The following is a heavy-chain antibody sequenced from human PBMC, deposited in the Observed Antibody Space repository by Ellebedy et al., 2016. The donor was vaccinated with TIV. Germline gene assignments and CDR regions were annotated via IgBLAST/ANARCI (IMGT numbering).Heavy chain of an antibody. Sequence: GSLRLXXAASGFTFSSYAMSWVRQPPGKGLEWIGEIYHSGSTNYNPSLKSRVTISVDTSKNQFSLKLSSVTAADTAVYYCASRSNYYYGMDVWGQGTTVTVSS. D-gene: IGHD3/OR15-3a*01. J-gene: IGHJ6*02. V-gene: IGHV4-4*02. CDR3: ASRSNYYYGMDV. CDR1: GFTFSSYAM. CDR2: IYHSGST.